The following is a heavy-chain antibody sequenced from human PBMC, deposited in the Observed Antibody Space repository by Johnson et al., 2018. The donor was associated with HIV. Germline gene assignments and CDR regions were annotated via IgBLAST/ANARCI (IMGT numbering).Heavy chain of an antibody. CDR1: GFTFSSYA. J-gene: IGHJ3*02. CDR3: ARVRAGRENAVDI. D-gene: IGHD2-15*01. V-gene: IGHV3-23*04. CDR2: IGTAGDT. Sequence: VQLVESGGGLVQPGGSLRLSCAASGFTFSSYAMSWVRQAPGKGLEWVSAIGTAGDTYYPGSVKGRFTISRENAKNTLSLQINSPRVDDTAIYYCARVRAGRENAVDIGGQGTMVTVSS.